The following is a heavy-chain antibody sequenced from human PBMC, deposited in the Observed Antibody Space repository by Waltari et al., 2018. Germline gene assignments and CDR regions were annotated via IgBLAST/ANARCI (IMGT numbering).Heavy chain of an antibody. CDR3: ARDDPLPSGYSIY. V-gene: IGHV3-9*01. D-gene: IGHD3-22*01. Sequence: EVQLVESGGGLVQPGRSLRLSCAASGFTFDDYAMHWVRQAPGKGLEWVSGISWNSGSIGYADSVKGRFTISRDNAKNSLYLQMNSLRAEDTAVYYCARDDPLPSGYSIYWGQGTLVTVSS. CDR2: ISWNSGSI. CDR1: GFTFDDYA. J-gene: IGHJ4*02.